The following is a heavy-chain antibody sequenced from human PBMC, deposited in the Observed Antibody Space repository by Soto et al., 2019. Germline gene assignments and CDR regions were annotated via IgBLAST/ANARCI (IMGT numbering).Heavy chain of an antibody. CDR2: IYYSGST. Sequence: SETLSLTCTVSGGSVSSGSYYWSWIRQPPGKGLEWIGYIYYSGSTNYNPSLKSRVTISVDTSKNQFSLKLSSVTAADTAVYYCARDHGDYGPLDYWGQGTLVTVSS. J-gene: IGHJ4*02. D-gene: IGHD4-17*01. CDR3: ARDHGDYGPLDY. CDR1: GGSVSSGSYY. V-gene: IGHV4-61*01.